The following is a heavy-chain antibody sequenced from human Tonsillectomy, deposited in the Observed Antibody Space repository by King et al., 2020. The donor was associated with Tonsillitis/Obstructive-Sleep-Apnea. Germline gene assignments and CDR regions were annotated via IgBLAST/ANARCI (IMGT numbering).Heavy chain of an antibody. CDR3: ARGTYDSDDFDI. J-gene: IGHJ3*02. CDR1: GFSLNTGGVG. V-gene: IGHV2-5*02. CDR2: IYWDDDK. D-gene: IGHD3-3*01. Sequence: TLKESGPTLVKPTQTLTLTCTFSGFSLNTGGVGVGWIRQPPGKALEWLALIYWDDDKSYSPSLKSRLTITKATSKNQVVLTMTNMDPVDTATYSCARGTYDSDDFDIWGQGTMVTVSS.